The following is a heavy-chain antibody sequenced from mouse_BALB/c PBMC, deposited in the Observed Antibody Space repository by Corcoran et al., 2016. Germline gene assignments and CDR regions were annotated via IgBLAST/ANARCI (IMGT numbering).Heavy chain of an antibody. CDR3: ARDYDYDDAMDY. Sequence: EVQLQQSGAELVKPGAAVKLSCTASGFNIKETYMQWVKQRPEQGLELIGRIDPANGNTKYDPKFQGKATITADTSSNTAYLQLSSLTSEDTAVYYCARDYDYDDAMDYWGQGTSVTVSS. CDR1: GFNIKETY. J-gene: IGHJ4*01. V-gene: IGHV14-3*02. CDR2: IDPANGNT. D-gene: IGHD2-4*01.